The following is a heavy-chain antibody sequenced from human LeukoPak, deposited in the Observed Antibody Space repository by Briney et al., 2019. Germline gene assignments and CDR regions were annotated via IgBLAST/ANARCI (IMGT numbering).Heavy chain of an antibody. Sequence: GGSLRLSCAASGFTVSSNYMSWVRQAPGKGLEWVSVIYNSGTTYYADSVKGRFTISRDNSKNTLYLQMNTLRAEDTAVYYCARDSASGTHYYYMDVWGKGTTVTVSS. V-gene: IGHV3-53*01. J-gene: IGHJ6*03. CDR1: GFTVSSNY. CDR3: ARDSASGTHYYYMDV. D-gene: IGHD6-13*01. CDR2: IYNSGTT.